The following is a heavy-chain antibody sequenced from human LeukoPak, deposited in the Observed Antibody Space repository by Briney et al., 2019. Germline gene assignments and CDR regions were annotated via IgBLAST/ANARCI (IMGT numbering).Heavy chain of an antibody. V-gene: IGHV3-7*01. D-gene: IGHD5-24*01. CDR3: AKDTVKVTTIRRVPHYTDV. CDR2: IKQDGSEK. CDR1: GFTFSDYW. J-gene: IGHJ6*03. Sequence: GGSLRLSCSASGFTFSDYWMTWVRQAPGKGLEWVANIKQDGSEKYYVDSVKDRFTISRDNSKNTLYLQMSSLRPEDTALYYCAKDTVKVTTIRRVPHYTDVWGKGTTVTISS.